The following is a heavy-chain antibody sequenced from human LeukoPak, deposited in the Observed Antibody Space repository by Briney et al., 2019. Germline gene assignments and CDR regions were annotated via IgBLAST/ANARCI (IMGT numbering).Heavy chain of an antibody. J-gene: IGHJ5*02. D-gene: IGHD1-26*01. V-gene: IGHV4-59*01. CDR2: IYDTAYT. Sequence: SETLSLTCTVSGGSIGSFYWSWIRQPPGKGLEWIGHIYDTAYTEYNPSVKGRVTISVDTSKNQFSLKLYYVTAADTAVYYCARDWGRERELLFENWFDPWGQGTLVTVSS. CDR3: ARDWGRERELLFENWFDP. CDR1: GGSIGSFY.